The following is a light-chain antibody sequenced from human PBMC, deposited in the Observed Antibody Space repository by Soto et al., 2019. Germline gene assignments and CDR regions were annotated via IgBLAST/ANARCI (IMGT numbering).Light chain of an antibody. J-gene: IGLJ1*01. CDR3: SSYAGSNNLI. Sequence: QSVLTQPPSVSGSPGQSVTISCTGTSTDFVSYNRVSWYQQPPGTAPKLIIYEASNRPSGVPDRFSGSKSGNKASLTVSGLQAEDEADYYCSSYAGSNNLIFGTGTKVTVL. CDR2: EAS. CDR1: STDFVSYNR. V-gene: IGLV2-18*02.